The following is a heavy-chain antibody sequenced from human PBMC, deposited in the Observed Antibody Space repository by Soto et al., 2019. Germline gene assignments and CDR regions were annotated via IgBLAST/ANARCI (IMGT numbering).Heavy chain of an antibody. J-gene: IGHJ4*02. D-gene: IGHD1-1*01. V-gene: IGHV3-20*04. CDR1: GFNFDDYG. CDR2: INWNSVNT. CDR3: ARGIDAYNFFDS. Sequence: EVQLVESGGRVVRPGGSLRLSCAASGFNFDDYGMSWVRQAPGKGLEWVSGINWNSVNTGYVDSVKGRFTISRDNAKSSLYLQMNSLRADDTALYYCARGIDAYNFFDSWGQGTLVTVSS.